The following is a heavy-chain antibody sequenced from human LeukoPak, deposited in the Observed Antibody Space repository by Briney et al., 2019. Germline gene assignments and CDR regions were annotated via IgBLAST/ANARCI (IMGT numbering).Heavy chain of an antibody. CDR1: GGTFSSYA. Sequence: SVKVSCKASGGTFSSYAISWVRQAPGQGLEWMGRIIPILGIANYAQKFQGRVTITADKSTSTAYMELRSLRSDDTAVYYCARSPAMIGRFDPWGQGTLVTVSS. CDR3: ARSPAMIGRFDP. CDR2: IIPILGIA. V-gene: IGHV1-69*04. D-gene: IGHD3-22*01. J-gene: IGHJ5*02.